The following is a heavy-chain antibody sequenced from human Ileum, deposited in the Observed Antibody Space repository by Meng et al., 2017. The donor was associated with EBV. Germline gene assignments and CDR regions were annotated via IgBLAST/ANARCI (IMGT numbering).Heavy chain of an antibody. CDR2: ICYTDYT. Sequence: QWLLQGSAPGLVKPSETLSFTCSVSGGSISSSNYCWGWIRQPPGKGLEWIQSICYTDYTYYNPSLKSRVTISADKSKNQFSLRLNSLTAADTAVYYCAMGPDYAKTGYWGQGTLVTVSS. V-gene: IGHV4-39*01. D-gene: IGHD4-17*01. CDR3: AMGPDYAKTGY. J-gene: IGHJ4*02. CDR1: GGSISSSNYC.